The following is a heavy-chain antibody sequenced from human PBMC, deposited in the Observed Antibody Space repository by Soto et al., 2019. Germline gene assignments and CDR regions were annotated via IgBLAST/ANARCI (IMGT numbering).Heavy chain of an antibody. D-gene: IGHD6-6*01. J-gene: IGHJ6*02. Sequence: ASVKVSCKASGYTFTSYAMHWVRQAPGQGLEWMGWINAGNGNTKYSQKFQGRVTITRGTSASTAYMELSSLRSEDTAVYYCARDGAARPRGYYYYGMDVWGQGTTVTVSS. CDR2: INAGNGNT. V-gene: IGHV1-3*01. CDR1: GYTFTSYA. CDR3: ARDGAARPRGYYYYGMDV.